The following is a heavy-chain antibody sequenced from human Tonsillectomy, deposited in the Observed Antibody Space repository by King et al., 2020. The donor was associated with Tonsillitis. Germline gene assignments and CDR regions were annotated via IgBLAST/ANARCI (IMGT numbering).Heavy chain of an antibody. V-gene: IGHV4-31*03. D-gene: IGHD2/OR15-2a*01. CDR2: IYYSGST. CDR1: GASISRGGYY. J-gene: IGHJ6*02. CDR3: AREHTTTFRGYYYYGVDV. Sequence: QLQESGPGLVKPSQTLSLTCTVSGASISRGGYYWSWIRQHPGKGLEWIGYIYYSGSTYYNPSLKSRVTISVDTSKNQFSLKLSSVTAADTAVYYCAREHTTTFRGYYYYGVDVWGQGTTVTVSS.